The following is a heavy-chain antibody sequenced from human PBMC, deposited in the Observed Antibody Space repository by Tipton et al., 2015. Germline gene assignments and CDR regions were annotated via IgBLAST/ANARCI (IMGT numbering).Heavy chain of an antibody. D-gene: IGHD2-2*02. CDR2: IYYSGST. V-gene: IGHV4-59*01. J-gene: IGHJ5*02. Sequence: TLSLTCTVSGGSFSDYYWSWIRQSPGEGLEWIGYIYYSGSTNYNPSLRSRVAMSMDTSKNQFSLKLSSVIAADTAVYYCAGGAYTYNWFDPWGQGTLVTVSS. CDR3: AGGAYTYNWFDP. CDR1: GGSFSDYY.